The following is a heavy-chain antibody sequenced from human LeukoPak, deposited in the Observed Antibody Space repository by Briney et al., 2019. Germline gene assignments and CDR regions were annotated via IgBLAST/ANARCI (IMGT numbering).Heavy chain of an antibody. CDR1: GFTFSSYS. D-gene: IGHD3-9*01. J-gene: IGHJ4*02. Sequence: GGSLRLSCAASGFTFSSYSMNWVRQAPGKGLEWVSYISSRSSTIYYADSVKGRFTISRDNAKNSLYLQMNSLRAEDTAVYYCAREPPYYDILTGPDYWGQGTLVTVSS. V-gene: IGHV3-48*01. CDR3: AREPPYYDILTGPDY. CDR2: ISSRSSTI.